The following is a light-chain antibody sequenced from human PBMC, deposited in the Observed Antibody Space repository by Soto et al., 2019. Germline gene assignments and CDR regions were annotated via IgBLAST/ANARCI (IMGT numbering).Light chain of an antibody. CDR1: ESVSTN. CDR3: QQYINWPPWT. J-gene: IGKJ1*01. Sequence: EIVMTQSPATLSVSPGEGATLSCRASESVSTNLAWYQQKPGQAPRLLIYGASSRATGIPTRFSGSGSGTEFTLTISSLQSEDFAVYFCQQYINWPPWTFGQGTKVEI. CDR2: GAS. V-gene: IGKV3-15*01.